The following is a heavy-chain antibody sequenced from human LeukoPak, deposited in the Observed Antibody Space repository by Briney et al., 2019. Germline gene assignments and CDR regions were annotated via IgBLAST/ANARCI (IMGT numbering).Heavy chain of an antibody. CDR3: ARGPRGVRDYDSSGPWAWDYYYYYMDV. D-gene: IGHD3-22*01. J-gene: IGHJ6*03. V-gene: IGHV3-9*01. Sequence: GGSLRLSCAASGFTFDDYAMHWVRQAPGKGLEWVSGISWNSGSIGYADSVKGRFTISRDNAKNSLYLQMNSLRAEDTAVYYCARGPRGVRDYDSSGPWAWDYYYYYMDVWGKGTTVTVSS. CDR2: ISWNSGSI. CDR1: GFTFDDYA.